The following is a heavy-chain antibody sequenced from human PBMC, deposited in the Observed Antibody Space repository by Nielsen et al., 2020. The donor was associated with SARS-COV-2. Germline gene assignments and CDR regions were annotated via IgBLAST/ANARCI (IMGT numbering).Heavy chain of an antibody. CDR1: GFTFDDYA. CDR2: ISWNSGSI. CDR3: AKFPSRLVLFDI. J-gene: IGHJ3*02. D-gene: IGHD3-16*01. Sequence: LSLTSAASGFTFDDYAMHWVRQAPGKGLEWVSGISWNSGSIGYADSVKGRFTISRDNAKNSLYLQMNSLRAEDTALYYCAKFPSRLVLFDIWGQGTMVTVSS. V-gene: IGHV3-9*01.